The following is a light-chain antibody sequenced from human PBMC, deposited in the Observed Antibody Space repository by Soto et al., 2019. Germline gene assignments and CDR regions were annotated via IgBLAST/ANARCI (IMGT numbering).Light chain of an antibody. CDR3: QQLYSYSS. J-gene: IGKJ5*01. Sequence: DIQLTQSPSFVSASVGERVTITCRGSQDISRYLAWYQQKPGEAPKLLISAASTLQSGVPSRFSGSGSGTEFTLTVSYLLPEDFATYYCQQLYSYSSFGQGTRLENK. V-gene: IGKV1-9*01. CDR1: QDISRY. CDR2: AAS.